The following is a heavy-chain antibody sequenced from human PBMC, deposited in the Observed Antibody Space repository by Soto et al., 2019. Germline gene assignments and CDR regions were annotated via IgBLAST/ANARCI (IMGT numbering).Heavy chain of an antibody. V-gene: IGHV3-11*06. D-gene: IGHD3-22*01. CDR2: ISSSSSYT. J-gene: IGHJ4*02. CDR3: AREVVLIDKYYFDY. Sequence: GGSLRLSCAASGFTFSDYYMSWIRQAPGKGLEWVSYISSSSSYTNYADSVKGRFTISRDNAKNSLYLQMNSLRAEDTAVYYCAREVVLIDKYYFDYWGQGTLVTVSS. CDR1: GFTFSDYY.